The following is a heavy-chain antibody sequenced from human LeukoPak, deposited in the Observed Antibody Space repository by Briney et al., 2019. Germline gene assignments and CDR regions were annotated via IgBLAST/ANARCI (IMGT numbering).Heavy chain of an antibody. J-gene: IGHJ1*01. CDR3: ARDEGDSSGYYPGL. Sequence: GGSLGLSCAASGFTLSNYGMHWVRQAPGKGLEWVAAIWHDGSRKYYAESVKGRFTISRDNARNTVYVQMDSLRAEDTAVYYCARDEGDSSGYYPGLWGQGTLVTVSS. CDR1: GFTLSNYG. CDR2: IWHDGSRK. D-gene: IGHD3-22*01. V-gene: IGHV3-33*01.